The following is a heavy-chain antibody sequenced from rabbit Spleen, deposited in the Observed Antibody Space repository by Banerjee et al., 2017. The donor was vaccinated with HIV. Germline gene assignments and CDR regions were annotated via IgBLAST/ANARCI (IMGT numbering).Heavy chain of an antibody. Sequence: QEQLVESGGGLVQPEGSLTLTCTVSGFDFSINYVMRWVRQAPGKGLEWIASIYPTNGVSYYANWAKGRFTISKTSSTTVTLQMTSLTAADTATYFCASDIYGNGGFSLWGPGTLVTVS. D-gene: IGHD6-1*01. J-gene: IGHJ4*01. CDR2: IYPTNGVS. CDR3: ASDIYGNGGFSL. CDR1: GFDFSINYV. V-gene: IGHV1S45*01.